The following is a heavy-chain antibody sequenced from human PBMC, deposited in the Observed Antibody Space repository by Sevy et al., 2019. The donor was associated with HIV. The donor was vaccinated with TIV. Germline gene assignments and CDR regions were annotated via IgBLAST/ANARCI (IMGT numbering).Heavy chain of an antibody. D-gene: IGHD2-2*01. CDR3: AKVDVVVPVADYGLDV. CDR1: GFTFSNYA. CDR2: ISRSGGST. J-gene: IGHJ6*02. Sequence: GGCLRLSCAASGFTFSNYAMSCVRQAPGKGLEWVSSISRSGGSTSYADSVKGRFTISRDNSKNTLYLQMNSLRAEVTAVYYCAKVDVVVPVADYGLDVWGQGTTVTVSS. V-gene: IGHV3-23*01.